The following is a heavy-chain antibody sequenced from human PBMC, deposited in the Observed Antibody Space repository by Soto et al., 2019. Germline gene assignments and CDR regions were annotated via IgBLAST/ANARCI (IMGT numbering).Heavy chain of an antibody. CDR1: GYIFVNYG. CDR2: ISPYSGNT. J-gene: IGHJ6*02. V-gene: IGHV1-18*01. D-gene: IGHD3-16*01. Sequence: QVQLVQSGAEVRKPGSSVKVSCKASGYIFVNYGIAWVRQAPGQGLEWMGWISPYSGNTHYASKVQGRLTMTTDTSKSTAYIDLGRLTSDDTAVYSWAMGDKYVTPTPQDVWGQGTTVTVSS. CDR3: AMGDKYVTPTPQDV.